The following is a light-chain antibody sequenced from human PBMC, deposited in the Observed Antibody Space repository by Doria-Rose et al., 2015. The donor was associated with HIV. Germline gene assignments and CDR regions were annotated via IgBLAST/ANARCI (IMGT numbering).Light chain of an antibody. CDR2: LGS. CDR1: QSLLHTIGYNY. J-gene: IGKJ2*01. V-gene: IGKV2-28*01. CDR3: MQALQTPYT. Sequence: TQSPLSLPVTPGQPAPISCRSSQSLLHTIGYNYLDWYLQKPGQSPQLLIYLGSNRASGVPDRFSGSGSGTDFTLKISRVEAEDVGVYYSMQALQTPYTFGQGTKLEIK.